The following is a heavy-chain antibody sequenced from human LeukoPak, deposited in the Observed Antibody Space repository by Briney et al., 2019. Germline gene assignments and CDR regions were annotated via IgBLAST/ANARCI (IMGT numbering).Heavy chain of an antibody. Sequence: SETLSLTCTVSGGSISSYYWSWLRQPAGKGLEWIGRIYTSGSTNYNPSLKSRVTISVDTSKNQFSLKLSSVTAADTAVYYCARVGYYYDSSGYYREYAFDIWGQGTMVTVSS. V-gene: IGHV4-4*07. J-gene: IGHJ3*02. D-gene: IGHD3-22*01. CDR2: IYTSGST. CDR1: GGSISSYY. CDR3: ARVGYYYDSSGYYREYAFDI.